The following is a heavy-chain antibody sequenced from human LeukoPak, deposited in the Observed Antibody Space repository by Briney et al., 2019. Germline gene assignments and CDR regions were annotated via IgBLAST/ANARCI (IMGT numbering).Heavy chain of an antibody. D-gene: IGHD2-2*01. CDR3: ARDTFQPGLIDS. CDR2: INTDSSDI. Sequence: GGSLRLSCAASGFTFSSYWMRWVRQAPGKGLQWVSYINTDSSDIHYADSVQGRFTISRDNARNTLYLQLGSLRAEAPAFYYVARDTFQPGLIDSWGQGTLVTVSS. J-gene: IGHJ4*02. V-gene: IGHV3-21*05. CDR1: GFTFSSYW.